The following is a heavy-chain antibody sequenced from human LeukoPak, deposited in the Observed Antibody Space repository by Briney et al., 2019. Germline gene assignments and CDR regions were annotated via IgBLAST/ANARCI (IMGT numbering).Heavy chain of an antibody. CDR2: INHSGST. CDR3: ARGRGKKYPRLLGCWFDP. Sequence: SETLSLTCAVYGGSFSGYYWSWIRQPPGKGLEWIGEINHSGSTNYNPSLKSRVTISVDTSKNQFSLKLSSVTAADTAVYYCARGRGKKYPRLLGCWFDPWGQGTLVTVSS. D-gene: IGHD3-16*01. CDR1: GGSFSGYY. J-gene: IGHJ5*02. V-gene: IGHV4-34*01.